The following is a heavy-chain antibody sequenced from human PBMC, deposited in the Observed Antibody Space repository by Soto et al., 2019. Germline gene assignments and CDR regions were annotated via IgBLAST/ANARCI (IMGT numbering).Heavy chain of an antibody. Sequence: QVTLKESGPVLVKPTETLTLTCTVSGFSLSNGRMGVSWIRQPPGKPLEWLAHFFSDVERSYSASMQSRLTLSTDTSGSQVVLTMTNMDRVDTATYYCARMDGDYNYYALDVWGQGTTVTVSS. CDR1: GFSLSNGRMG. V-gene: IGHV2-26*01. CDR3: ARMDGDYNYYALDV. J-gene: IGHJ6*02. D-gene: IGHD4-17*01. CDR2: FFSDVER.